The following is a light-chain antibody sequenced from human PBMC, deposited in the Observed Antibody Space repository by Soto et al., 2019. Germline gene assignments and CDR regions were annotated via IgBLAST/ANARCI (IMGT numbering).Light chain of an antibody. CDR2: GAS. CDR1: QSVSSD. J-gene: IGKJ2*03. Sequence: EIVLTQAPATLSLSPGERATLSCRASQSVSSDLAWYQQKPGQAPSLLIYGASNRATGLPARFSGSGSGTEFTLTISSLQSEDFAVYYCQQYNKWYSFGQGTKVEIK. V-gene: IGKV3-15*01. CDR3: QQYNKWYS.